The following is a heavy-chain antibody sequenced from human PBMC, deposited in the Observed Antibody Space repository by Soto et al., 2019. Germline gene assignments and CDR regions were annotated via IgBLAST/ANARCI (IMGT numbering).Heavy chain of an antibody. Sequence: QVQLQESGPGLVKPSETLSLTCTVSGGSISSYYWSWIRQPPGKGLEWIGYIYYSGSTNYNPSLKSRVTISVDTSKNQLSLKLSSVTAADTAVYYCARGKVVPAAIDCCDYWGQGTLVTVSS. D-gene: IGHD2-2*01. CDR2: IYYSGST. CDR1: GGSISSYY. CDR3: ARGKVVPAAIDCCDY. J-gene: IGHJ4*02. V-gene: IGHV4-59*01.